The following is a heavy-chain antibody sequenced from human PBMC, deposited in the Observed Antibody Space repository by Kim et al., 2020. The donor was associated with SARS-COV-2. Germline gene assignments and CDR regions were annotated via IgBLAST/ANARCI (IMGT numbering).Heavy chain of an antibody. CDR2: RNK. V-gene: IGHV3-30*10. Sequence: RNKNDTSCVKDRFTISRDNTKNTLYLQMNSLGAEDTAVYYCARGPGSYFDLWGRGTLVTVSS. J-gene: IGHJ2*01. CDR3: ARGPGSYFDL. D-gene: IGHD2-15*01.